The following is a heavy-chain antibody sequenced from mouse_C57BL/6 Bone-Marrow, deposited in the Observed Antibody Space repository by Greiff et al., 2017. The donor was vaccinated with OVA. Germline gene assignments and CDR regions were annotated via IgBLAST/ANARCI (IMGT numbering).Heavy chain of an antibody. CDR1: GFTFSNYW. CDR2: IRLKSDNYAT. V-gene: IGHV6-3*01. J-gene: IGHJ3*01. Sequence: EVMLVESGGGLVQPGGSMKLSCVASGFTFSNYWMNWVRQSPEKGLEWVAQIRLKSDNYATHYAESVKGRFTISRDDSKSSVYLQMNNLRAEDTGIYYCTSTGRFAYWGQGTLVTVSA. CDR3: TSTGRFAY. D-gene: IGHD2-1*01.